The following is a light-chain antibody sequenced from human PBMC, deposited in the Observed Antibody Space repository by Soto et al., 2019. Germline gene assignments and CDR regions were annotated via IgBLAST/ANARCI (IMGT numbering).Light chain of an antibody. CDR3: SSYTTSNTRQIV. Sequence: QSVLTQPASVSGTPGQSITISCTGTSSDVSGYNYVSWYQHHPGKAPKLMIFDVSNRPSGVSNHFSGSKSGNTSSLTISGLQPEDEADYYCSSYTTSNTRQIVFGTGTKVTVL. CDR2: DVS. J-gene: IGLJ1*01. CDR1: SSDVSGYNY. V-gene: IGLV2-14*03.